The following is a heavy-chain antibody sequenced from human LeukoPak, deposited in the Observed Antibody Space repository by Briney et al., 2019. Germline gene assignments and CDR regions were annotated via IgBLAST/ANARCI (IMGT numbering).Heavy chain of an antibody. Sequence: SETLSLTCAVYGGSFSGYYWSWIRQPPGKGLEWIGEINHSGSTNYNPSLKSRVTISVDTSKNQFSLKLSSVTAADTAAYYCARVRYSYGYIPFDYWGQGALVTVSS. CDR1: GGSFSGYY. V-gene: IGHV4-34*01. D-gene: IGHD5-18*01. CDR3: ARVRYSYGYIPFDY. CDR2: INHSGST. J-gene: IGHJ4*02.